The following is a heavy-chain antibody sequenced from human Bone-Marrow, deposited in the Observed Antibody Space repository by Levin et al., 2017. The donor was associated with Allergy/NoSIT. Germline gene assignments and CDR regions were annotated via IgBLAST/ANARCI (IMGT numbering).Heavy chain of an antibody. Sequence: GESLKISCAASGFTFSSYEMNWVRQAPGKGLEWVSYISSSGSTIYYADSVKGRFTISRDNAKNSLYLQMNSLRAEDTAVYYCARGHYCSSTSCYGSRGVYWGQGTLVTVSS. V-gene: IGHV3-48*03. D-gene: IGHD2-2*01. J-gene: IGHJ4*02. CDR3: ARGHYCSSTSCYGSRGVY. CDR1: GFTFSSYE. CDR2: ISSSGSTI.